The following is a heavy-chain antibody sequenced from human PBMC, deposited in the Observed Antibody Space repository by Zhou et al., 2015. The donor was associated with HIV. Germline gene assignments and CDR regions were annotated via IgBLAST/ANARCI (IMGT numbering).Heavy chain of an antibody. D-gene: IGHD6-19*01. CDR2: ISWNSGAI. Sequence: EVQLLESGGGLVQPGKSLRLSCAASGFRFEDYAMHWVRQGPGKGLEWVSGISWNSGAIGYADSVKGRFTISRDNANKSLYLHLTSLRPEETALYYCAKDLAAFAVAGTLGFDLWGQGALVTVSS. CDR3: AKDLAAFAVAGTLGFDL. V-gene: IGHV3-9*01. CDR1: GFRFEDYA. J-gene: IGHJ4*02.